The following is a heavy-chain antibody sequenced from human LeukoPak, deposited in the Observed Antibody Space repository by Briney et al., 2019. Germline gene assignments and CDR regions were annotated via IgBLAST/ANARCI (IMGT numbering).Heavy chain of an antibody. CDR3: ANDVSSNYSHDAFDI. V-gene: IGHV3-23*01. D-gene: IGHD4-11*01. CDR2: ISASGGAT. CDR1: GFSFSSFA. J-gene: IGHJ3*02. Sequence: GGSLRLSCAASGFSFSSFAMNWVRQPPGQGLEWVSAISASGGATFYADSVKGRFTISRDNTKNTLYLQMDSLRAEDTAVYYCANDVSSNYSHDAFDIWGQGTMVTVSS.